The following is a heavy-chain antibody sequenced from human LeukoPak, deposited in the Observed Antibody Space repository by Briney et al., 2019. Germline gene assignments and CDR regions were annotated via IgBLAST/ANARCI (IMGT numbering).Heavy chain of an antibody. D-gene: IGHD5-24*01. CDR3: AKDQGAAQDGYYYDMDV. CDR1: GFTFSSYA. V-gene: IGHV3-23*01. J-gene: IGHJ6*03. Sequence: GGSLRLSCAASGFTFSSYAMSWVRQAPGKGLEWVSAISGSGVYTYYADSVKGRFTISRDTSKNTLYLQMNSLRAEDTAVYYCAKDQGAAQDGYYYDMDVWGKGTTITVSS. CDR2: ISGSGVYT.